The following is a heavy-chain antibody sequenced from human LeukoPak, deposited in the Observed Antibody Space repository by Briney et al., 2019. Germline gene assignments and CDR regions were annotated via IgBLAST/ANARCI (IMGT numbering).Heavy chain of an antibody. Sequence: SETLSLTCSVSGDSITSYYWSWIRQPPGKGLEWIGYIYYSGSTNYNPSLKSRVTISVDTSKNQFSLKLSSVTAAGTAVYYCARVQYGASDAFDIWGQGTMVTVSS. CDR3: ARVQYGASDAFDI. J-gene: IGHJ3*02. D-gene: IGHD4-17*01. CDR2: IYYSGST. CDR1: GDSITSYY. V-gene: IGHV4-59*08.